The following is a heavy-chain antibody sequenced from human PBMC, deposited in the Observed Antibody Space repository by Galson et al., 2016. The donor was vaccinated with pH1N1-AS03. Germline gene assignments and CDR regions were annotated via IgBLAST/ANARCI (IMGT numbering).Heavy chain of an antibody. Sequence: SLRLSCAASGFTFSNFGMHWVRQSPGKGLEWVAVISNSGNDKYYADSGKDRFTISRDNSKSTVYLQLNSLRAEDTAVYYCAKTTFGGVIVSGKMSLDYWGQGTPVTVSS. CDR2: ISNSGNDK. J-gene: IGHJ4*02. CDR1: GFTFSNFG. V-gene: IGHV3-30*18. CDR3: AKTTFGGVIVSGKMSLDY. D-gene: IGHD3-16*02.